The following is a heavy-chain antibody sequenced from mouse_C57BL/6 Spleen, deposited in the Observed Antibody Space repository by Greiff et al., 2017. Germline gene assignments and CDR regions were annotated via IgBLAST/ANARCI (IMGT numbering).Heavy chain of an antibody. V-gene: IGHV1-80*01. CDR2: IYPGDGDT. J-gene: IGHJ4*01. CDR3: GRGDGNYYYAMDY. D-gene: IGHD2-1*01. Sequence: QVQLQQSGAELVKPGASVKISCKASGYAFSSYWMNWVKQRPGRGLEWIGQIYPGDGDTNYNGKFKGKATLTADKSSSTAYMQLSSLTSEDSAVYCCGRGDGNYYYAMDYWGQGTSVTVSS. CDR1: GYAFSSYW.